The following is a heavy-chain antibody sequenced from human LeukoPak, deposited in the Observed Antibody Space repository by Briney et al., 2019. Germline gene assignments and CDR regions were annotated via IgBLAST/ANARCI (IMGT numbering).Heavy chain of an antibody. CDR2: IYYSGST. V-gene: IGHV4-59*08. Sequence: SETLSLTCTVSGGSISTYYWSWIRQPPGKGLEWIGYIYYSGSTKYNPSLKSRVTISVDMSKSQFSLKLISVTAADTAVYYCARTAMMYYFDYWGQGTLVTVSS. CDR1: GGSISTYY. J-gene: IGHJ4*02. D-gene: IGHD5-18*01. CDR3: ARTAMMYYFDY.